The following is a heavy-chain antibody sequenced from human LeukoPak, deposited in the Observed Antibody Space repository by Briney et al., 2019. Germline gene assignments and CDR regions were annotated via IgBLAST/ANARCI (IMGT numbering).Heavy chain of an antibody. V-gene: IGHV4-4*02. Sequence: SGTLSLTCAVSGGSISSNNWWSWVRQSPGKGLEWIGEIHYSGSTNYNPSLKSRVTISVDTSKNQFSLKLSSVTAADTAVYYCARLTGITMIVAPWGQGTLVTVSS. CDR1: GGSISSNNW. CDR2: IHYSGST. J-gene: IGHJ5*02. CDR3: ARLTGITMIVAP. D-gene: IGHD3-22*01.